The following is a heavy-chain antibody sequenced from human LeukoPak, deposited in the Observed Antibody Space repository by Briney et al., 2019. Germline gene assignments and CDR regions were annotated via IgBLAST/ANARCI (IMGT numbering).Heavy chain of an antibody. V-gene: IGHV4-59*01. CDR2: VHHSGST. Sequence: SETLSLTCTVSGGSISSYYWSWVRQPPGKGLEWIGYVHHSGSTKYNPSLKSRVTISVDTSKNQFSLKLSSVTAADTAVYYCARGRTGSYYAADYWGQGTLVTVSS. CDR3: ARGRTGSYYAADY. D-gene: IGHD1-26*01. J-gene: IGHJ4*02. CDR1: GGSISSYY.